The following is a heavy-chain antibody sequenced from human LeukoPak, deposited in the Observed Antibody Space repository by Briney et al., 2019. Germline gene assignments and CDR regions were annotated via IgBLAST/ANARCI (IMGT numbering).Heavy chain of an antibody. Sequence: SVKVSCKASGGTFSSYAISWVRQAPGQGLVWMGGIIPVFGTANYAQKFQGRVTITADESTSTAYMELSSLRSEDTAVYYCARAPYSSSWGNEIDYWGQGTLVTVSS. D-gene: IGHD6-13*01. J-gene: IGHJ4*02. CDR2: IIPVFGTA. CDR1: GGTFSSYA. V-gene: IGHV1-69*13. CDR3: ARAPYSSSWGNEIDY.